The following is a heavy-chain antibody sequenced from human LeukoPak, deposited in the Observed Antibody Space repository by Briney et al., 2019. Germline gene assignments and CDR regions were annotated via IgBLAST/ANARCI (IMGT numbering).Heavy chain of an antibody. CDR1: GFTFSSYG. Sequence: GGSLRLSCAASGFTFSSYGMNWVRQAPGKGLEWVSSISSGGRSIDLADSVKGRFTISRDNAKNSLYLQMSSLRAEDTAVYFCARDYFYCGGDCFVDYWGRGTLVTVSS. J-gene: IGHJ4*02. CDR3: ARDYFYCGGDCFVDY. CDR2: ISSGGRSI. D-gene: IGHD2-21*02. V-gene: IGHV3-21*01.